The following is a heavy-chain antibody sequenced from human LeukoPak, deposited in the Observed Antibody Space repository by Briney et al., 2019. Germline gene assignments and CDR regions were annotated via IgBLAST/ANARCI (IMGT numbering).Heavy chain of an antibody. V-gene: IGHV3-30*03. CDR1: GFTLSSYG. Sequence: AGGSLRLSCAASGFTLSSYGMHWVRQAPGKGLEWVAVISYDGSNKYYADSVKGRFTISRDNSKNTLYLQMNSLRAEDTAVYYCARDPYCSGGSCSLQFDYWGQGTLVTVSS. D-gene: IGHD2-15*01. J-gene: IGHJ4*02. CDR3: ARDPYCSGGSCSLQFDY. CDR2: ISYDGSNK.